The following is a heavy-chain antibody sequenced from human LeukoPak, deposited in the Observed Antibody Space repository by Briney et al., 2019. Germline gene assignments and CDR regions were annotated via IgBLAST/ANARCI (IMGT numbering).Heavy chain of an antibody. Sequence: ASVKVSCKAPGYTFTGYYMHWVRQAPGQGLEWMGWINPNSGGTNYAQKFQGRVTMTRDTSISTAYMELSRLRSDDTAVYYCARKYYYDSSGYYSDAFDIWGQGTMVTVSS. J-gene: IGHJ3*02. CDR3: ARKYYYDSSGYYSDAFDI. D-gene: IGHD3-22*01. CDR1: GYTFTGYY. CDR2: INPNSGGT. V-gene: IGHV1-2*02.